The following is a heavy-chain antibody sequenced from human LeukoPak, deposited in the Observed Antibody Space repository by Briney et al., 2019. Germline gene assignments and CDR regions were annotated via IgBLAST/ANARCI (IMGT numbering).Heavy chain of an antibody. Sequence: ASVKVSCKASGYTFTGYYMHWVRQAPGQGLEWMGWINPNSGGTNYAQKFQGGVTMTRDTSISTAYMELSRLRSDDTAVYYCARDPIAARLYAFDIWGQGTMVTVSS. CDR1: GYTFTGYY. CDR2: INPNSGGT. V-gene: IGHV1-2*02. J-gene: IGHJ3*02. D-gene: IGHD6-6*01. CDR3: ARDPIAARLYAFDI.